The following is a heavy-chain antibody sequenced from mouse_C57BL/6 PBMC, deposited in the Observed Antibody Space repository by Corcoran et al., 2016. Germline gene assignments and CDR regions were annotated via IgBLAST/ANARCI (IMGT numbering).Heavy chain of an antibody. J-gene: IGHJ3*01. V-gene: IGHV14-1*01. Sequence: EVQLQQSGAELVRPGASVKLSCTASGFNIKDYYMHWVKQRPEQGLEWIGRIDPEDGDTEYAPKFQGKATMTADTSSNTAYLQLSSLTSEDTAVYYCTTPGYYGNYEGFAYWGQGTLVTVSA. CDR3: TTPGYYGNYEGFAY. CDR2: IDPEDGDT. CDR1: GFNIKDYY. D-gene: IGHD2-1*01.